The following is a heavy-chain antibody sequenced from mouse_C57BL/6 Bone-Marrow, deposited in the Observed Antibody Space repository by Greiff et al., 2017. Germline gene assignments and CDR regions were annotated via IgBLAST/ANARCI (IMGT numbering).Heavy chain of an antibody. J-gene: IGHJ3*01. V-gene: IGHV1-72*01. CDR1: GYTFTSYW. D-gene: IGHD2-1*01. CDR3: ARYYGNSEGFAY. Sequence: QVQLQQPGAELVKPGASVKLSCKASGYTFTSYWMHWVKQRPGRGLEWIGRIDPNSGGTKYNEKFKSKATLTVDKPSSTAYMQLSSLTSEYSAVYYCARYYGNSEGFAYWGQGTLVTVSA. CDR2: IDPNSGGT.